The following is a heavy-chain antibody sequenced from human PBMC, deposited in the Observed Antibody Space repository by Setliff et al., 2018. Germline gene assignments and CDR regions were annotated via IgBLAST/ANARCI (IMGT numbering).Heavy chain of an antibody. J-gene: IGHJ4*02. Sequence: LSLTCAASGGTFSYYYWTWIRQPPGKGLEWVGEINHTGTTKYNPSLQSRVTISIDTSKDQFSLTVTSVTAADTAMYYCARGRNIAARLLDSWGQGTLVTV. V-gene: IGHV4-34*01. CDR1: GGTFSYYY. CDR3: ARGRNIAARLLDS. D-gene: IGHD6-6*01. CDR2: INHTGTT.